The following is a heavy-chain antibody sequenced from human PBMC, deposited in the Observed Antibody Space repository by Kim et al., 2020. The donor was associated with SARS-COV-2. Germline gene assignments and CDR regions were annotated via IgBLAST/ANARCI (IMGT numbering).Heavy chain of an antibody. V-gene: IGHV4-59*01. Sequence: SETLSLTCTVSAGSISTYYWSWIWQPPGKGLEWIGFVYYTGSTNYNPSLKSRVTMSVDTSKNQFSLKLSYVTTAETALHYCARDWGTTTQWYFDHWGRGTLVTVSS. J-gene: IGHJ2*01. CDR2: VYYTGST. CDR1: AGSISTYY. CDR3: ARDWGTTTQWYFDH. D-gene: IGHD3-16*01.